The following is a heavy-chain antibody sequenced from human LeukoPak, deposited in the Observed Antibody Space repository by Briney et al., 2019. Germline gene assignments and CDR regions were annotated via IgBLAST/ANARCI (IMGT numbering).Heavy chain of an antibody. Sequence: ASVKVSCKASGYTFTGYDMHWAQQAPGQGHEWMGWINPNNGDTKYAQKFQGRVTMTRDTSISTAYMELSRLRSDDTAVYHCVRGSDDTFDIWGQGTMVTVSS. CDR2: INPNNGDT. CDR3: VRGSDDTFDI. J-gene: IGHJ3*02. CDR1: GYTFTGYD. V-gene: IGHV1-2*02.